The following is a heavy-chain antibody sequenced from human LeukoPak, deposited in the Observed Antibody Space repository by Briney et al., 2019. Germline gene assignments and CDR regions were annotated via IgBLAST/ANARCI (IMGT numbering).Heavy chain of an antibody. V-gene: IGHV1-18*04. CDR1: GYTFTSYG. CDR3: AREEPVAGRGYYYGMDV. CDR2: ISAYNGNT. D-gene: IGHD6-19*01. J-gene: IGHJ6*04. Sequence: ASVKVSCKASGYTFTSYGISWVRQAPGQGLEWMGRISAYNGNTNYAQKLQGRVTMTTDTSTSTAYMELRSLRSDDTAVYYCAREEPVAGRGYYYGMDVWGKGTTVTVSS.